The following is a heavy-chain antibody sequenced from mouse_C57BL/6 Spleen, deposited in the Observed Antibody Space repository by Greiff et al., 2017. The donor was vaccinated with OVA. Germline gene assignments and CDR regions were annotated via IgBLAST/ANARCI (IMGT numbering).Heavy chain of an antibody. V-gene: IGHV1-82*01. CDR1: GYAFSSSW. J-gene: IGHJ2*01. CDR3: ARVYYGNYDYFDY. Sequence: VQLQQSGPELVKPGASVKISCKASGYAFSSSWMNWVKQRPGTGLEWIGRIYPGDGDTNYNGKFKGKATLTADNSSSTAYMQLSSLTSEDSAVYFCARVYYGNYDYFDYWGQGTTLTVSS. D-gene: IGHD2-1*01. CDR2: IYPGDGDT.